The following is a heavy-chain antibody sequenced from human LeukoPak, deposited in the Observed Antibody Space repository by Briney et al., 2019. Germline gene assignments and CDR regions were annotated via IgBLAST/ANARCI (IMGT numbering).Heavy chain of an antibody. CDR2: ISGSSFSI. Sequence: PGGSLRLSCAASGFTFNAFSMIWVRQAPGKGLEWVSYISGSSFSIFYADSVKGRFTISRDNAKNTLYLQMNSLRAEDTAVYYCARPRTYCSSTSCYLDAFDIWGQGTMVTVSS. V-gene: IGHV3-48*01. D-gene: IGHD2-2*01. CDR3: ARPRTYCSSTSCYLDAFDI. J-gene: IGHJ3*02. CDR1: GFTFNAFS.